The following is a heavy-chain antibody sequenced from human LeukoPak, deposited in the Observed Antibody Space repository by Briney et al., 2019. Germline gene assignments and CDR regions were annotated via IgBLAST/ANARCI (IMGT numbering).Heavy chain of an antibody. CDR2: IYYTGST. CDR3: ARERFIWFGELFYWFDP. CDR1: GGSINISTYN. V-gene: IGHV4-39*07. Sequence: SETLSLTCTVSGGSINISTYNWGWIRQPPGKGLEWIGSIYYTGSTYDNPSLKSRVTMSVDTSKNQFSLKLSSVTAADTAMYYCARERFIWFGELFYWFDPWGQGTPVTVSS. J-gene: IGHJ5*02. D-gene: IGHD3-10*01.